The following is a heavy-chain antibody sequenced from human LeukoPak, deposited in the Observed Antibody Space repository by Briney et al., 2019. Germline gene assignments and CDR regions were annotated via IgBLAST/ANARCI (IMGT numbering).Heavy chain of an antibody. CDR3: ARPNYESSGHDAFDI. CDR1: GGSVSAYF. Sequence: ETLSLTCTVSGGSVSAYFWSWIRQPPGKGLEWVGYISHRGDTNYSPSLKSRVTISADTSKNQISLNLGSVTAADTAVYYCARPNYESSGHDAFDIWGRGIMVTVSS. V-gene: IGHV4-59*08. J-gene: IGHJ3*02. D-gene: IGHD3-22*01. CDR2: ISHRGDT.